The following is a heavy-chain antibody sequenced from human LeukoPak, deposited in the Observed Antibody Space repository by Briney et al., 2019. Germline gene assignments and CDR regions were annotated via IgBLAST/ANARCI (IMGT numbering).Heavy chain of an antibody. J-gene: IGHJ3*02. D-gene: IGHD3-22*01. Sequence: ASVKVSCKASGYTFTSYDINWVRQATGQGLEWMGWMNPNSGNTGYAQKFQGRVTMTRNTSISTAYMELSSLRSEDTAVYYCARAILYYYDSSGYYESLDAFDIWGQGTMVTVSS. CDR2: MNPNSGNT. CDR1: GYTFTSYD. CDR3: ARAILYYYDSSGYYESLDAFDI. V-gene: IGHV1-8*01.